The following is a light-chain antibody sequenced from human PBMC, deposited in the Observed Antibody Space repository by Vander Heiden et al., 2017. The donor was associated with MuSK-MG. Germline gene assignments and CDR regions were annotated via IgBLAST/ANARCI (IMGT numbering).Light chain of an antibody. CDR2: AAS. CDR1: QDISNY. Sequence: DLQMTQSPSSLSASVGDRVTITCRTSQDISNYLAWYQQKPGKGPKLLIYAASTLQSGVPSRFSGSGSGTDFTLTISSLQPEDVATYWCQKYHGAPVTFGQGTKVEIK. V-gene: IGKV1-27*01. J-gene: IGKJ1*01. CDR3: QKYHGAPVT.